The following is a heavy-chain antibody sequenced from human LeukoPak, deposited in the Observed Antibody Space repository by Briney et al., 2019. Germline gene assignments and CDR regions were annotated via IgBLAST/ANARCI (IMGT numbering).Heavy chain of an antibody. D-gene: IGHD6-13*01. J-gene: IGHJ4*02. CDR3: ARGSYSSPNYFDY. V-gene: IGHV3-48*01. CDR1: VFTFSSYS. CDR2: ISSTGSTI. Sequence: GGSLRLSCAASVFTFSSYSMNWVRQAPGKGLEWVSYISSTGSTIYYADSVRGRFTISRDNAKNSLYLQMNSLRAEDTAVYYCARGSYSSPNYFDYWGQGTLVTVSS.